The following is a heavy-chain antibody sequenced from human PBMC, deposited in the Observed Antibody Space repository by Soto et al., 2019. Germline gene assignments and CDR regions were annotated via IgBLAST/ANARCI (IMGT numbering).Heavy chain of an antibody. J-gene: IGHJ4*02. Sequence: QITLKESGPTLVKPTQTLTLTCTFSGFSLSTSGVGVGWIRQPPGKALEWLALIYWDDDKRYSPSLKSRLTITKDTSKNQVFLTMTNMDPVDTATYYCARRQTYCGGNCYSGFDYWGQGTLVTVSS. CDR2: IYWDDDK. CDR3: ARRQTYCGGNCYSGFDY. D-gene: IGHD2-21*02. CDR1: GFSLSTSGVG. V-gene: IGHV2-5*02.